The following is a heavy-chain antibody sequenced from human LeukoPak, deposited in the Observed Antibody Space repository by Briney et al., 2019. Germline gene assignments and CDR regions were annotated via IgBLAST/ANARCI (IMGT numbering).Heavy chain of an antibody. D-gene: IGHD3-3*01. CDR1: GFTFSSYS. CDR3: ARALGSTILEVGPGPFDY. CDR2: ISSSSSTI. Sequence: GGSLRLSCAASGFTFSSYSMNWVRQPPGKGLEWISYISSSSSTIYYADSVKGRFTISRDNTKNSLYLKMNSLRAEDTDVYYCARALGSTILEVGPGPFDYWGQGTLVTVSS. J-gene: IGHJ4*02. V-gene: IGHV3-48*01.